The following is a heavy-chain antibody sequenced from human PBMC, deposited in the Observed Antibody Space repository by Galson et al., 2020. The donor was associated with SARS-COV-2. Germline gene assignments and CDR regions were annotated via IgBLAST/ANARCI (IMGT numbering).Heavy chain of an antibody. CDR3: ARGGEWELPYYFDY. Sequence: GGSLRLSCAASGFTFSSYGMHWVRQAPGKGLEWVAFIRYDGSNKYYADSVKGRFTISRDNSKNTLYLQMNSLRAEDTAVYYCARGGEWELPYYFDYWGQGTLVTVSS. V-gene: IGHV3-30*02. J-gene: IGHJ4*02. CDR1: GFTFSSYG. CDR2: IRYDGSNK. D-gene: IGHD1-26*01.